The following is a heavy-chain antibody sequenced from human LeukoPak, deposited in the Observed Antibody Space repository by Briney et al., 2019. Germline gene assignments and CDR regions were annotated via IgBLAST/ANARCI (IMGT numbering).Heavy chain of an antibody. CDR3: AREKKGEAVVAALGVYWFDP. CDR2: TYTSGST. CDR1: GGSISSYY. Sequence: SETLSLTCTVSGGSISSYYWSWLRQPAGKGLEWIGRTYTSGSTNYNPSLKSRVTMSVDTSKNQFSLKLSSVTAADTAVYYRAREKKGEAVVAALGVYWFDPWGQGTLVTVSS. J-gene: IGHJ5*02. D-gene: IGHD2-15*01. V-gene: IGHV4-4*07.